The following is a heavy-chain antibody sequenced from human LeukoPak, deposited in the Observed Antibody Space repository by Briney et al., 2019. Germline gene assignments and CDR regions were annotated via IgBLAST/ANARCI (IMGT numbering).Heavy chain of an antibody. CDR3: ARDSSGWYRFDY. CDR2: IYYSGST. D-gene: IGHD6-19*01. CDR1: GGSISSSSYY. Sequence: SETLSLTCTVSGGSISSSSYYWGWIRQPPGKGLEWIGSIYYSGSTYYNPSLKSRVTISVDTSKNQFSLKLSSVTAADTAVYYCARDSSGWYRFDYWGQGTLATVSS. J-gene: IGHJ4*02. V-gene: IGHV4-39*02.